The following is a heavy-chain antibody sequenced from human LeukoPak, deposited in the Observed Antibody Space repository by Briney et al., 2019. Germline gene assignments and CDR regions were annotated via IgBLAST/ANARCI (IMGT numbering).Heavy chain of an antibody. Sequence: GRSLRLSCAASGFTFDDYAMHWVRQAPGKGLEWVSGISWNSGSIGYADSVKGRFTISRDNAKNSLYLQMSSLRAEDMALYYCAKAKGSLLWFGELSLDYWGQGTLVTVSS. CDR2: ISWNSGSI. CDR1: GFTFDDYA. D-gene: IGHD3-10*01. V-gene: IGHV3-9*03. J-gene: IGHJ4*02. CDR3: AKAKGSLLWFGELSLDY.